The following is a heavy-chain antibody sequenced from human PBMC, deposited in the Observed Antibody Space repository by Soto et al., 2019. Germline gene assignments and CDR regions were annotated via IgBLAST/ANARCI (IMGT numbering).Heavy chain of an antibody. CDR2: IYSGGST. Sequence: GGSLRLSCAASGFTVSSNYMSWVRQAPGKGLEWVSVIYSGGSTYYADSVKGRFTISRDNSKNTLYLQMNSLRAEDTAVYYCARGVWYDSSGYGLWGQGTMVTVSS. CDR1: GFTVSSNY. J-gene: IGHJ3*01. CDR3: ARGVWYDSSGYGL. D-gene: IGHD3-22*01. V-gene: IGHV3-53*01.